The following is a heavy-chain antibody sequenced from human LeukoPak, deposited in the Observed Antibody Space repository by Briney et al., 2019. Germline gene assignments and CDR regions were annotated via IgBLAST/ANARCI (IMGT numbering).Heavy chain of an antibody. Sequence: ASVKVSCKASGYTFTSYYMHWVRQAPGQGLEWMGIINPSGGSTSYAQKFQGRVTMTRDTSTSTAYMELSRLRSDDTAVYYCARVGFCSGGLCPYYFDYWGQGTLVTVSS. CDR3: ARVGFCSGGLCPYYFDY. J-gene: IGHJ4*02. CDR2: INPSGGST. D-gene: IGHD2-15*01. V-gene: IGHV1-46*01. CDR1: GYTFTSYY.